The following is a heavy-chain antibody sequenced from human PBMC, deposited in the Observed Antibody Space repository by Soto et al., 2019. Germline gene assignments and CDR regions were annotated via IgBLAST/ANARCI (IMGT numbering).Heavy chain of an antibody. CDR3: ARGGSGYTWFNEF. V-gene: IGHV1-69*13. D-gene: IGHD3-22*01. CDR1: GGLFSSYP. Sequence: SVKVSCKASGGLFSSYPISWVRQVPGQGLEWVGGIIPVFQTAYYTQRFQGRVTITADESTNTAYMELSSLRSEDTAIYYCARGGSGYTWFNEFWGQGTLVTVSS. J-gene: IGHJ4*02. CDR2: IIPVFQTA.